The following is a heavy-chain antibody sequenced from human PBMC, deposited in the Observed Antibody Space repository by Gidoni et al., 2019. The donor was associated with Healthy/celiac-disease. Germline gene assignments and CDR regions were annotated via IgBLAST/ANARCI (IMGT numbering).Heavy chain of an antibody. V-gene: IGHV3-33*01. Sequence: QVQLVESGGGVVQPGRSLLISCAASGFPWSSYGMHWVRQAPGKGLEWVAVIWYDGSNKYYADSVKGRFTISRDNSKNTLYLQMNSLRAEDTAVYYCARADERIVAFFDYWGQGTLVTVSS. J-gene: IGHJ4*02. D-gene: IGHD5-12*01. CDR3: ARADERIVAFFDY. CDR2: IWYDGSNK. CDR1: GFPWSSYG.